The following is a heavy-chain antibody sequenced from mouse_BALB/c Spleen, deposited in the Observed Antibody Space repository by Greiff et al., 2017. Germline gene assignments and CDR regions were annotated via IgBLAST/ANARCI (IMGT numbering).Heavy chain of an antibody. CDR1: GFTFSDYY. V-gene: IGHV5-4*02. CDR3: AREDDGYLAY. D-gene: IGHD2-3*01. CDR2: ISDGGSYT. Sequence: EVHLVESGGGLVKPGGSLKLSCAASGFTFSDYYMYWVRQTPEKRLEWVATISDGGSYTYYPDSVKGRFTISRDNAKNNLFLQMTSLRSEDTAMYYCAREDDGYLAYWGQGTLVTVSA. J-gene: IGHJ3*01.